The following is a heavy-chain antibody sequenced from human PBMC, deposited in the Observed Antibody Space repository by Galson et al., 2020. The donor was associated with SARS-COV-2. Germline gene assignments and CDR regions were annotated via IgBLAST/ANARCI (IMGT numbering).Heavy chain of an antibody. CDR2: IYTSGST. D-gene: IGHD6-13*01. Sequence: SETLSLTCTVSGGSISSGSYYWSWIRQPAGKGLAWIGRIYTSGSTNYNPSLKSRVTISVDTSKNQFSLKLSSVTAADTAVYYCARDLGAAAAGRDAFDIWGQGTMVTDSS. CDR3: ARDLGAAAAGRDAFDI. CDR1: GGSISSGSYY. V-gene: IGHV4-61*02. J-gene: IGHJ3*02.